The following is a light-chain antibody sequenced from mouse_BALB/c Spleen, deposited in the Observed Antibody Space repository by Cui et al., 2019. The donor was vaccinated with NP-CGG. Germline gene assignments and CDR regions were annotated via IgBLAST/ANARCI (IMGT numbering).Light chain of an antibody. V-gene: IGLV1*01. J-gene: IGLJ1*01. CDR1: TGAVTTSNY. CDR3: ALWYGNHWV. CDR2: GTN. Sequence: AVVIQESALTTSPGETVPLTCRSSTGAVTTSNYANWVQEKPDHLFTGLIGGTNNRAPGVPARFSGSLIGDKAALTITGTQTEDEAIYFCALWYGNHWVFGGGTKLTVL.